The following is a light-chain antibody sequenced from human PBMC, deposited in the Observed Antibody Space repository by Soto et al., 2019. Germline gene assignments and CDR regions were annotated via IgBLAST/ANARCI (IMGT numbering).Light chain of an antibody. CDR3: QQYESTPPT. J-gene: IGKJ2*01. Sequence: MVLTNSQDSWPGFRARRAPFNGKSGQVVFYASTNKNYLPWYQQRPGQPPKLHIYWASTRESGVPDRFSGSGSGTDFTLTITSLQAEDVAVYYCQQYESTPPTFGQGTKLEIK. V-gene: IGKV4-1*01. CDR2: WAS. CDR1: QVVFYASTNKNY.